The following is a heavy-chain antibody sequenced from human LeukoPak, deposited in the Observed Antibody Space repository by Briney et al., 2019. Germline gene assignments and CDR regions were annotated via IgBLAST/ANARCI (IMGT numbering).Heavy chain of an antibody. CDR3: ASGAYSYYYMDV. V-gene: IGHV4-59*01. Sequence: SETLSLTCSVSGGAISRYYWSWIRQPPGKGLEWIGYIYYSGSTNYNPSLKSRVAISVDTSKNQFSLKLSSVTAADTAVYYCASGAYSYYYMDVWGKGTTVTISS. CDR1: GGAISRYY. J-gene: IGHJ6*03. D-gene: IGHD1-26*01. CDR2: IYYSGST.